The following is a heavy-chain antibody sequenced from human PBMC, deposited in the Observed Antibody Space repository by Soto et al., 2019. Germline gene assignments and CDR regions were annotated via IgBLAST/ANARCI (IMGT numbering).Heavy chain of an antibody. CDR1: GFPFSNAW. Sequence: SLSLSCAASGFPFSNAWMSWVRQAPGKGLEWVGRIKSKTDGGTTDYAAPVKGRFTISRDDSKNTLYLQMNSLKTEDTAVYYCTTDRLVGYCSSTSCYTTRIDYWGQGTLVTVSS. J-gene: IGHJ4*02. CDR3: TTDRLVGYCSSTSCYTTRIDY. D-gene: IGHD2-2*02. CDR2: IKSKTDGGTT. V-gene: IGHV3-15*01.